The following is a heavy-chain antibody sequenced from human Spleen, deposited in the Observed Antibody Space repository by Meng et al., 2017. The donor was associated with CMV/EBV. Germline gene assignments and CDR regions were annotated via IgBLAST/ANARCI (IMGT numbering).Heavy chain of an antibody. Sequence: GESLKISCAVSGFTFSSYSMNWVRQAPGKGLEWVSSITSSSYIYYADSVKGRFTISKDNAKNTLYLQMNSLRAEDTAVYYCATLAVAEVDWFDPWGQGTLVTVPQ. CDR3: ATLAVAEVDWFDP. J-gene: IGHJ5*02. CDR2: ITSSSYI. V-gene: IGHV3-21*01. CDR1: GFTFSSYS. D-gene: IGHD6-19*01.